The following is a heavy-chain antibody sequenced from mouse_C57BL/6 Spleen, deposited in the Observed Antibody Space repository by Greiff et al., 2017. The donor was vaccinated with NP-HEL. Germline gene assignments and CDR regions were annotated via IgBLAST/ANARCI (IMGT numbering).Heavy chain of an antibody. V-gene: IGHV1-55*01. Sequence: QVQLQQPGAELVKPGASVKMSCKASGYTFTSYWITWVKQRPGQGLEWIGDIYPGSGSTNYNEKFKSKATLTVDTSSSTAYMQLSSLTSEDSAVYYCARPNSNYAWFAYWGQGTLVTVSA. D-gene: IGHD2-5*01. CDR3: ARPNSNYAWFAY. J-gene: IGHJ3*01. CDR1: GYTFTSYW. CDR2: IYPGSGST.